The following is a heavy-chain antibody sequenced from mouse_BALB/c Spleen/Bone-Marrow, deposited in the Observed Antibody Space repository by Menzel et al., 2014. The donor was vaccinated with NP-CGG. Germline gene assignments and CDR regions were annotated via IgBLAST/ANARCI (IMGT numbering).Heavy chain of an antibody. V-gene: IGHV1S81*02. CDR3: ARGTARAMMDY. D-gene: IGHD3-2*01. CDR1: GYTFTSYW. J-gene: IGHJ4*01. Sequence: QVQLQQSGTELVKPGASVKLSCKASGYTFTSYWIHSVKQRPGQGLEWIGEIHPSNGRTNYSEKFKTKATLTVDKSSTTAHMQLRSLTSEDSAVYYCARGTARAMMDYWGQGTSVTVSS. CDR2: IHPSNGRT.